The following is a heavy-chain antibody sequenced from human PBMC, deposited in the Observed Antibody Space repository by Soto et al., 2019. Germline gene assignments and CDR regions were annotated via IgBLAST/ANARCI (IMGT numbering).Heavy chain of an antibody. CDR2: IWYDGSNK. CDR3: ARVPQQLVPIYYYGMDV. D-gene: IGHD6-13*01. J-gene: IGHJ6*02. V-gene: IGHV3-33*01. CDR1: GFTFSSYG. Sequence: GGSLRLSCAASGFTFSSYGMHWVRQAPGKGLEWVAVIWYDGSNKYYADSVKGRFTISRDNSKNTLYLQMNSLRAEDTAVYYCARVPQQLVPIYYYGMDVWGQGTTVTVSS.